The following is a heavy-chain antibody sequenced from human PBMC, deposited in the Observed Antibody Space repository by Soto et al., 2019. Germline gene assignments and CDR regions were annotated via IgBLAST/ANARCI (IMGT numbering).Heavy chain of an antibody. CDR2: IIPIFGTA. CDR3: ARSGPYSSSWYDY. V-gene: IGHV1-69*13. J-gene: IGHJ4*02. D-gene: IGHD6-13*01. CDR1: GGTFSSYA. Sequence: SVKVSCKASGGTFSSYAISWVRQAPGQGLEWMGGIIPIFGTANYAQKFQGRVTITADESTSTAYMELSSLRSEDTGVYYCARSGPYSSSWYDYWGQGTLVTVSS.